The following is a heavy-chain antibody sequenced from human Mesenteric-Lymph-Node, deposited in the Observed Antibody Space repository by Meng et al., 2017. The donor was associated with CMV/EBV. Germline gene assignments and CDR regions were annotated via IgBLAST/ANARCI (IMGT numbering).Heavy chain of an antibody. V-gene: IGHV3-23*01. CDR2: ISGSGGST. J-gene: IGHJ6*02. Sequence: GGSLRLSCVASGFAVSGNYMSWVRQAPGKGLEWVSVISGSGGSTYYADSVKGRFTISRDNSKNTLYLQMNSLRAEDTAVYYCAKDLVVVNPRPPLYGMDVWGQGTTVTVSS. D-gene: IGHD3-22*01. CDR3: AKDLVVVNPRPPLYGMDV. CDR1: GFAVSGNY.